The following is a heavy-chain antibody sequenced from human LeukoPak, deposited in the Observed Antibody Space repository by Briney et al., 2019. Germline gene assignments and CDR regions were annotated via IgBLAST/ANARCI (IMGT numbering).Heavy chain of an antibody. Sequence: GGSLRLSCAASGFTFDDYAMHWARQAPGKGLEWVSGISWNSGSIGYADSVKGRFTISRDNAKNSLYLQMNSLRAEDTALYYCAKDSCSSTSCYMEDYWGQGTLVTVSS. D-gene: IGHD2-2*02. CDR3: AKDSCSSTSCYMEDY. V-gene: IGHV3-9*01. J-gene: IGHJ4*02. CDR2: ISWNSGSI. CDR1: GFTFDDYA.